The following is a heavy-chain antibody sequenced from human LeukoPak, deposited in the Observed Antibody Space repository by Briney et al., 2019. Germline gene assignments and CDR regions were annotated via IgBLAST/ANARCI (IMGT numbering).Heavy chain of an antibody. V-gene: IGHV4-34*01. CDR1: GGSISSYY. J-gene: IGHJ5*02. CDR3: ARKGGRAFRGVSNWFDP. D-gene: IGHD3-10*01. Sequence: PSETLSLTCTVSGGSISSYYWSWIRQPPGKGLEWIGEINHSGSTNYNPSLKSRVTISVDTSKNQFSLKLSSVTAADTAVYYCARKGGRAFRGVSNWFDPWGQGTLVTVSS. CDR2: INHSGST.